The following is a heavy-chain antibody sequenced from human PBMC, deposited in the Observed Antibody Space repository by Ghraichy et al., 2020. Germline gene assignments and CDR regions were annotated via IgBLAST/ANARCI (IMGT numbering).Heavy chain of an antibody. V-gene: IGHV4-34*01. CDR1: GGSFSGYY. D-gene: IGHD2-2*01. CDR2: INHSGST. J-gene: IGHJ5*02. Sequence: SETLSLTCAVYGGSFSGYYWSWIRQPPGKGLEWIGEINHSGSTNYNPSPKSRVTISVDTSKNQFSLKLSPVTAADTGVYYCARGRTRYCSSTSCPFDPWGQGTLVNISS. CDR3: ARGRTRYCSSTSCPFDP.